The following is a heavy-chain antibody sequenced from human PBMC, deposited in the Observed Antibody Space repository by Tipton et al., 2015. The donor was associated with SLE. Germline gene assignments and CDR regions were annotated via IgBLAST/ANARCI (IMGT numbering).Heavy chain of an antibody. V-gene: IGHV4-34*01. CDR3: TRAEFSSNWYMYWHFDL. J-gene: IGHJ2*01. CDR1: GRSFIGSY. D-gene: IGHD6-13*01. CDR2: IDHSGAT. Sequence: LRLSCAVYGRSFIGSYWTWIRQPPGKGLEWIGDIDHSGATHYNPSLKSRVTISRDTSGNQFSLNLSSVTASDTAVYFCTRAEFSSNWYMYWHFDLWGRGTLVTVSS.